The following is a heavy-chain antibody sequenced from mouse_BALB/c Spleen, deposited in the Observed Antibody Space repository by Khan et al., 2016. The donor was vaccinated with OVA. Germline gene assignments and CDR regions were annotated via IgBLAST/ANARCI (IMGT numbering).Heavy chain of an antibody. CDR1: GYSITSEYT. CDR3: ARKDYYDYDPFPY. CDR2: ISYSGNT. Sequence: EVQLVESGPGLVKPSQSLSLTCTVTGYSITSEYTWNWIRQFPGNKLEWMGFISYSGNTRYNPSLKSRISITRDTSKNQFFLQLNSVTSEDTATHYCARKDYYDYDPFPYWGQGTLVTVSA. V-gene: IGHV3-2*02. D-gene: IGHD2-4*01. J-gene: IGHJ3*01.